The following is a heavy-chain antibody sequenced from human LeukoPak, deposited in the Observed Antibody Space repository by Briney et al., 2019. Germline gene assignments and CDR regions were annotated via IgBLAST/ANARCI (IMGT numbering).Heavy chain of an antibody. V-gene: IGHV3-33*06. CDR3: AKRSMLSSSWTPLDH. J-gene: IGHJ4*02. D-gene: IGHD6-13*01. CDR2: ILSDGSNK. CDR1: GLTFSRCA. Sequence: AGRSLRLSCAASGLTFSRCAMHWVRQAQGKGLEWVAVILSDGSNKYYAHSVKGRFTISRDNAKNTLYLQMNSLGAEDTAVYYCAKRSMLSSSWTPLDHWGQGALVTVSS.